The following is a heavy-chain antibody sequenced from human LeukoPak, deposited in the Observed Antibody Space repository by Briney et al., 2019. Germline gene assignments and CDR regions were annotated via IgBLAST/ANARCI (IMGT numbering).Heavy chain of an antibody. Sequence: SETLSLSCTVSGGSMTMSDYYWGWIRLPPGKGLEWIGTISSTGTTYYNPSLQSRVTISVDKSKNQFSLNLRSVTATDTAVYYCATREYQVLRTPGDYWGQGTLVTVSS. V-gene: IGHV4-39*01. CDR1: GGSMTMSDYY. J-gene: IGHJ4*02. CDR3: ATREYQVLRTPGDY. D-gene: IGHD2-2*01. CDR2: ISSTGTT.